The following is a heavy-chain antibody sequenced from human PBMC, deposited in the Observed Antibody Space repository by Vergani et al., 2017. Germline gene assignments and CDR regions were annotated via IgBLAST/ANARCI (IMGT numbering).Heavy chain of an antibody. V-gene: IGHV4-4*09. D-gene: IGHD6-13*01. CDR1: GGSFNTYY. CDR2: IFSSGTT. Sequence: QVQLEESGPGLVKPSETLSLTCTVSGGSFNTYYWSWIRQSPGKGLEWIGEIFSSGTTNYNPSFKNRVTMSVDTSKNQFSLKLNSVTAADTAVYYCARGSRAEGGSGPDKWGQGTLATVSS. CDR3: ARGSRAEGGSGPDK. J-gene: IGHJ4*02.